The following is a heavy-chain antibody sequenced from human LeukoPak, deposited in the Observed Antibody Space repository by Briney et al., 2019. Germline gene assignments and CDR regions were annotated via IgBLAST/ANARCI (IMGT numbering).Heavy chain of an antibody. J-gene: IGHJ4*02. CDR2: INGDGSST. V-gene: IGHV3-74*01. CDR1: GITFSNYA. Sequence: GGSPRLCCVASGITFSNYAVSWVRQAPGQGLVWVARINGDGSSTSYADSLKGRFTISRDNAKNTLYLQMSSLRVEDTAVYYCTRAGWYRQDYWGQGTLVTVSS. CDR3: TRAGWYRQDY. D-gene: IGHD2-15*01.